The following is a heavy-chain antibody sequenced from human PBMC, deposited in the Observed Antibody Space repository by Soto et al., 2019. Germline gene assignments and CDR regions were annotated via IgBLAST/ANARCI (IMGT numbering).Heavy chain of an antibody. J-gene: IGHJ6*02. V-gene: IGHV1-69*13. CDR2: IIPIFGTA. CDR3: ARVGTTRSGYYYYGMDV. D-gene: IGHD4-4*01. CDR1: GGTFSSYA. Sequence: ASVKVSCKASGGTFSSYAISWVRQAPGQGLEWMGGIIPIFGTANYAQKFQGRVTTTADESTSTAYMELSSLRSEDTAVYYCARVGTTRSGYYYYGMDVWGQGTTVTVSS.